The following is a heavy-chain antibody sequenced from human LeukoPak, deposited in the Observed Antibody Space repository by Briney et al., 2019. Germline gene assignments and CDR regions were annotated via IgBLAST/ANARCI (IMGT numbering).Heavy chain of an antibody. D-gene: IGHD1-14*01. V-gene: IGHV3-74*01. CDR3: ARRNQADDY. CDR2: INPGGSSI. CDR1: GFTFSSYW. Sequence: GRSLRLSCVASGFTFSSYWMHWVRQVPGKGLVWVARINPGGSSITYADSVKGRFTISRDNAKNTLYLQMDSLRAEDTGVYYCARRNQADDYWGQGTLVTVSS. J-gene: IGHJ4*02.